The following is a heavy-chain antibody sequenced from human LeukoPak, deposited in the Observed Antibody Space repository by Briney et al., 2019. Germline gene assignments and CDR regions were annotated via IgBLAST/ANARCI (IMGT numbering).Heavy chain of an antibody. CDR3: ARLRIYYDSSGYRGNAPTNFDY. CDR1: GGSISSYY. D-gene: IGHD3-22*01. CDR2: IYYSGST. J-gene: IGHJ4*02. V-gene: IGHV4-59*08. Sequence: SETLSLTCTVSGGSISSYYWSWIRQPPGKGLEWIGYIYYSGSTNYNPSLKSRVTISVDTSKNQFSLKLSSVTAADTAVYYCARLRIYYDSSGYRGNAPTNFDYWGQGTLVTVSS.